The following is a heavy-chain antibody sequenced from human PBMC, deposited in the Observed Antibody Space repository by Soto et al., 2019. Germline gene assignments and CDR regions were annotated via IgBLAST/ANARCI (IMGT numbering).Heavy chain of an antibody. CDR1: GGSISSSNW. Sequence: SETLSLTCAVSGGSISSSNWWIWVRQPPGKGLEYIGEIYHSGSTNYNPSLKSRVTVSVDKSKNQFSLHLSSVTAADTAVYYCARVEPPRPSCSGGSCYPAFDYWGQGTLVTVSS. V-gene: IGHV4-4*02. CDR3: ARVEPPRPSCSGGSCYPAFDY. J-gene: IGHJ4*02. CDR2: IYHSGST. D-gene: IGHD2-15*01.